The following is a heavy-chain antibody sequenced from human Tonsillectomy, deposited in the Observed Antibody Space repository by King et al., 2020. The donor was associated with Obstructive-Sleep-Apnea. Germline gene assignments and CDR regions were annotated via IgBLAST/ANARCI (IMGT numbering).Heavy chain of an antibody. CDR1: GFTFDDYS. J-gene: IGHJ4*02. D-gene: IGHD3-10*01. CDR2: ISWDGGST. V-gene: IGHV3-43*01. CDR3: AKDIGCEFVRRFTIDY. Sequence: VQLVQSGGVVVQPGGSLRLSCAASGFTFDDYSMHWVRQAPGKGLEWVSLISWDGGSTFYADSVKGRFTISRDNSKNSVYLQMNSLKTEDTALYYCAKDIGCEFVRRFTIDYWGQGTLVTVSS.